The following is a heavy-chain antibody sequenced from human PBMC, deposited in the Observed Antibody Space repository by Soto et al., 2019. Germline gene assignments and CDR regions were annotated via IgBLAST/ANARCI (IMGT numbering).Heavy chain of an antibody. Sequence: QVQLQQWGAGLVKPSETLSLSCAVYGQSFSGNSWSWIRQPPGKGLEWIGEINESGSTYYNPSLKRRVTISTDTSKNHLSLKLSSVSAADTAAYFCARGSGIVALPGELEDVNYAYWGQGTLVNVSS. CDR3: ARGSGIVALPGELEDVNYAY. D-gene: IGHD1-1*01. CDR1: GQSFSGNS. V-gene: IGHV4-34*01. CDR2: INESGST. J-gene: IGHJ4*02.